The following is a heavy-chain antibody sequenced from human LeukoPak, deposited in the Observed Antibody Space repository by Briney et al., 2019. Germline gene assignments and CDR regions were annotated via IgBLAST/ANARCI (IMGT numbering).Heavy chain of an antibody. CDR3: TREALAAAGPTDYHWFDP. Sequence: ASVKVSCKASGYTFTSYGISWVRQAPGQGLEWMGWISAYNGNTNYAQKLQGRVTMTTDTSTSTAYMERRSLRSDDTAVYYCTREALAAAGPTDYHWFDPGGQGTLVTVYS. D-gene: IGHD6-13*01. CDR1: GYTFTSYG. J-gene: IGHJ5*01. CDR2: ISAYNGNT. V-gene: IGHV1-18*01.